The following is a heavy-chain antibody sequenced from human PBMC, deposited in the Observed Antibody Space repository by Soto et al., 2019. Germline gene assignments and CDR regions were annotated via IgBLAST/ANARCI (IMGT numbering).Heavy chain of an antibody. J-gene: IGHJ5*02. CDR3: ARMYSSGSGWFHP. V-gene: IGHV4-31*03. Sequence: SETLSLTCFVSGYSITAGGYYWRWIRHHPGKWLEWIGSFYSSGSIIYNPSLRSRVSISGDTSSNQFSMSLTSVTAADTARYYCARMYSSGSGWFHPWGQGTLVTVYS. CDR2: FYSSGSI. D-gene: IGHD6-19*01. CDR1: GYSITAGGYY.